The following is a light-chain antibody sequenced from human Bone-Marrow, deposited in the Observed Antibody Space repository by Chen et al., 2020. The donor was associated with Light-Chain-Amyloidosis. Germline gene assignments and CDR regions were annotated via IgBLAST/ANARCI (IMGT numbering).Light chain of an antibody. V-gene: IGLV3-25*03. CDR1: DLPTKY. CDR2: RDT. CDR3: QSADSSGTYEVI. J-gene: IGLJ2*01. Sequence: SYELTPPPSVSVPPGQTARLTCSGDDLPTKYAYWYQQKPGQAPVLVIHRDTERPSGISERFSGSSSGTTATLTISGVQAEDEADYHCQSADSSGTYEVIFGGGTKLTVL.